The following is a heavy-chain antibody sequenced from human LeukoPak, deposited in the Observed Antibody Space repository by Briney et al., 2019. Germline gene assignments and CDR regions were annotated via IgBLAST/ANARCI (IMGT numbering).Heavy chain of an antibody. V-gene: IGHV4-34*01. CDR1: GGSFRGYF. Sequence: PSETLSLTCAVYGGSFRGYFWGGVRQTPGRGLGWLGEITHNGGTNYMPSLSGRVSVFQDVSKNQFSLKLSSVTAADTGVYYCARGNSGSHWGDHYFYMDVWGKGTTVIVSS. CDR2: ITHNGGT. CDR3: ARGNSGSHWGDHYFYMDV. D-gene: IGHD1-26*01. J-gene: IGHJ6*03.